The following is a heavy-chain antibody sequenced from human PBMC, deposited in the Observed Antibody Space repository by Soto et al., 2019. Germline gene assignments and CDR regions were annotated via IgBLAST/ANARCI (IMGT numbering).Heavy chain of an antibody. CDR2: ISYDGSNK. CDR3: ARDQVVATISLRLYYYYGMDV. CDR1: GFTFSSYA. D-gene: IGHD5-12*01. J-gene: IGHJ6*02. Sequence: GGSLRLSCAASGFTFSSYAMHWVRQAPGKGLEWVAVISYDGSNKYYADSVKGRFTISRDNSKNTLYLQMNNLRAEDTAVYYCARDQVVATISLRLYYYYGMDVWGQGTTVTVSS. V-gene: IGHV3-30-3*01.